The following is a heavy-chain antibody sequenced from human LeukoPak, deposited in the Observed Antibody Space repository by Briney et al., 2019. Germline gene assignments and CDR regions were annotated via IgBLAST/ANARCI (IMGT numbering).Heavy chain of an antibody. D-gene: IGHD2-2*01. CDR1: GFTFIGSA. CDR2: IRSKANSYAT. CDR3: TSRIVVVPAATDY. J-gene: IGHJ4*02. Sequence: GEPLKISCAASGFTFIGSAMHWVRRASGKGLEWVGRIRSKANSYATAYAASVKGRFTISRDDSKNTAYLQMNSLKTEDTAVYYCTSRIVVVPAATDYWGQGTLVTVSS. V-gene: IGHV3-73*01.